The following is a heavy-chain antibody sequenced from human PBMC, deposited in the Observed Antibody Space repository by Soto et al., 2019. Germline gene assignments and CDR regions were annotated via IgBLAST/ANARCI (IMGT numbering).Heavy chain of an antibody. CDR1: GGSISSYY. V-gene: IGHV4-59*08. Sequence: SETLSLTCTVSGGSISSYYWSWIRQPPGKGLEWIGYIYYSGSTNYNPSLKSRVTISVDTSKNQFSLKLSSVTAADTAVYYCARYWNYGYFDYWGQGTLVTVSS. CDR2: IYYSGST. J-gene: IGHJ4*02. CDR3: ARYWNYGYFDY. D-gene: IGHD1-7*01.